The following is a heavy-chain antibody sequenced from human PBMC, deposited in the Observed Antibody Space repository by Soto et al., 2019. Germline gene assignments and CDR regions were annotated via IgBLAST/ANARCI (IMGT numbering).Heavy chain of an antibody. V-gene: IGHV1-8*01. CDR2: MNPNSGNT. CDR1: GYTFTSYV. J-gene: IGHJ6*03. Sequence: GASVKVSCKASGYTFTSYVINWVRQATGQGLEWMGWMNPNSGNTGYAQKFQGRVTMTRNTSISTAYMELSSLRSEDTAVYYCARSHCSGGSCYLYYYYYMDVWGKGTTVTVS. D-gene: IGHD2-15*01. CDR3: ARSHCSGGSCYLYYYYYMDV.